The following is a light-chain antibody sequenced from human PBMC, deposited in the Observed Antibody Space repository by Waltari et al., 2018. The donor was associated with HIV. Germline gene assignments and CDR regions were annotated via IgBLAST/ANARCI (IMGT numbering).Light chain of an antibody. CDR3: QSTDRSGSYII. J-gene: IGLJ2*01. CDR2: KDS. Sequence: SYELPHPPSLSVSPGQTARIPCSGDALSRQYGSWYQQKPGQAPVLVIYKDSERSSGIPERFSGSSSGTTVTLTISGAQAEDEAAYFCQSTDRSGSYIIFGGGTKLTVL. V-gene: IGLV3-25*03. CDR1: ALSRQY.